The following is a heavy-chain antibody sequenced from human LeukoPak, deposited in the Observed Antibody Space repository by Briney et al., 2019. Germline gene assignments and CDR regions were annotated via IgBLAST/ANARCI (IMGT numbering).Heavy chain of an antibody. V-gene: IGHV4-39*01. CDR2: ISYSGST. CDR3: GRHVPNVPTYSFDY. D-gene: IGHD2-8*01. CDR1: GGSISSSSYY. J-gene: IGHJ4*02. Sequence: SGTLSLTCTVSGGSISSSSYYWGWIRQPPVKGLEWIATISYSGSTYYNPSLKTRVIISVETSKNQFSLRLSSVTATDTAVYYCGRHVPNVPTYSFDYWGQGTLVTVSS.